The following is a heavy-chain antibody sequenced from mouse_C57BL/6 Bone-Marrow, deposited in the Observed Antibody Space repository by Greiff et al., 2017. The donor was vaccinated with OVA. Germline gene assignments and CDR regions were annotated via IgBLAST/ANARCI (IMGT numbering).Heavy chain of an antibody. CDR2: ISDGGSYT. V-gene: IGHV5-4*03. D-gene: IGHD2-14*01. Sequence: EVMLMESGGGLVKPGGSLKLSCAASGFTFSSYAMSWVRQTPEKRLEWVATISDGGSYTYYPDNVKGRFTISRDNAKNNLYLQMSHLKSEDTAMYYCASEGRRGYFDVWGTGTTVTVSS. CDR3: ASEGRRGYFDV. J-gene: IGHJ1*03. CDR1: GFTFSSYA.